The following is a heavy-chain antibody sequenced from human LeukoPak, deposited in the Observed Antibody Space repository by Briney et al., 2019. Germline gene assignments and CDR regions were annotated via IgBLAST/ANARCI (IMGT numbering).Heavy chain of an antibody. Sequence: TGGSLRLSCAASGFTFSSYSMNWIRQAPGKGLEWVSSISSSSSYIYYADSVKGRFTISRDNAKNSLYLQMNSLRAEDTAVYYCARDLIAAAGPTEGIAVAGTGYWGQGTLVTVSS. D-gene: IGHD6-19*01. J-gene: IGHJ4*02. CDR2: ISSSSSYI. V-gene: IGHV3-21*01. CDR1: GFTFSSYS. CDR3: ARDLIAAAGPTEGIAVAGTGY.